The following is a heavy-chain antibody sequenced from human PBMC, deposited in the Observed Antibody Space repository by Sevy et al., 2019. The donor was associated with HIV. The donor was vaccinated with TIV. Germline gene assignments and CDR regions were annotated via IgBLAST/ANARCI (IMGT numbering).Heavy chain of an antibody. D-gene: IGHD3-10*01. CDR2: IKQDGSEK. Sequence: GGSLRLSCAASGFTFSSYWMSWVRQAPGKGLEWVANIKQDGSEKYYVDSVKGLFTISRDNAKNSLYLQMNSPRAEDTAVYYCARGPHYYGSGSYPDYWGQGTLVTVSS. CDR1: GFTFSSYW. CDR3: ARGPHYYGSGSYPDY. V-gene: IGHV3-7*01. J-gene: IGHJ4*02.